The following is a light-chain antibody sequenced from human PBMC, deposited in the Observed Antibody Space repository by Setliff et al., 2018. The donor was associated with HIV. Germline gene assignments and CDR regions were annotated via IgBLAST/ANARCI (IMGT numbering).Light chain of an antibody. CDR3: CSYAGSSTSVV. CDR1: SSDVGSYNL. CDR2: EVS. J-gene: IGLJ2*01. Sequence: QSALTQPASVSGSPGQSITISCTGTSSDVGSYNLVSWYQQHPGKAPILMIYEVSKRPSGVSNRFSGSKSGNTASLTISGLQAEDEADYYCCSYAGSSTSVVFGGGTKVTVL. V-gene: IGLV2-23*02.